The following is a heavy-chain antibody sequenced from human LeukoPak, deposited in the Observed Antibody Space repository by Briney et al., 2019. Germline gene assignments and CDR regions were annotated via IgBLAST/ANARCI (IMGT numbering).Heavy chain of an antibody. Sequence: GASVKVSCKASGYTFTGYYMHWVRQAPGPGLEWMGWINPNSGGTNYAQKFQGRVTMTRDTSISTAYMELNRLTSDDTAVYYCARKSAVRRTSEFDYWGQGTLVTVSS. CDR2: INPNSGGT. J-gene: IGHJ4*02. CDR3: ARKSAVRRTSEFDY. D-gene: IGHD2-2*01. CDR1: GYTFTGYY. V-gene: IGHV1-2*02.